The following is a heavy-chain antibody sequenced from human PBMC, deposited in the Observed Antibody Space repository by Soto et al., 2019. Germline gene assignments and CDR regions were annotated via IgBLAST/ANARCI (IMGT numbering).Heavy chain of an antibody. CDR2: IYWNDDK. D-gene: IGHD2-15*01. CDR3: THRRCSGGSCYNVFDI. J-gene: IGHJ3*02. Sequence: QITLKESGPTLVQPTQTLTLTCTFSGFSLSTSGEGVGWIRQAPGKALEWLALIYWNDDKAYSPSLKSRLTITQDTSKNQVALTMTSLDPVDTGTYYCTHRRCSGGSCYNVFDIWGQGAMVTVSS. CDR1: GFSLSTSGEG. V-gene: IGHV2-5*01.